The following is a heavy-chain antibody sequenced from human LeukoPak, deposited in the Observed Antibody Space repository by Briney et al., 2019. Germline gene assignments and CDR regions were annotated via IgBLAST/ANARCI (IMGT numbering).Heavy chain of an antibody. J-gene: IGHJ4*02. CDR3: ARDYTGSGWLDY. Sequence: ASVKVSCEASGYTFTGYYMPWVRQAPGQGLEWMGWINPNSGGTNYAQKFQGRVTMTRDTSISTVYMELSRLRSDDTAVYYCARDYTGSGWLDYWGQGALVTVSS. D-gene: IGHD6-19*01. CDR2: INPNSGGT. V-gene: IGHV1-2*02. CDR1: GYTFTGYY.